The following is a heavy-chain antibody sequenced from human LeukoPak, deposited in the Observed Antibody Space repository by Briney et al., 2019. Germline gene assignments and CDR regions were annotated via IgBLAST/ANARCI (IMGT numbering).Heavy chain of an antibody. CDR1: GGSISSGGYS. V-gene: IGHV4-30-2*01. J-gene: IGHJ5*02. D-gene: IGHD3-10*01. Sequence: SETLSLTCAVSGGSISSGGYSWSWIRQPPGKGLEWIGYIYHSGSTYYNPSLKSRVTISVDRSKNQFSLKLSSVTAADTAVYYCARVLWFGELLPNWFDPWGQGTLVTVSS. CDR2: IYHSGST. CDR3: ARVLWFGELLPNWFDP.